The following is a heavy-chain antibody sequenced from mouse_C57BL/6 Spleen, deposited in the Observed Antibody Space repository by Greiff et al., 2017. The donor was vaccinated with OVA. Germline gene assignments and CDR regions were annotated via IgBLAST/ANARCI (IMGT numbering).Heavy chain of an antibody. V-gene: IGHV5-9*01. CDR1: GFTFSSYT. Sequence: DVQLVESGGGLVKPGGSLKLSCAASGFTFSSYTMSWVRQTPEKRLEWVATISGGGGNTYYPASVKGRFTISRDNAKNTLYLQMSSLRSEDTALYYCARGRDWYFDVWGTGTTVTVSS. CDR3: ARGRDWYFDV. CDR2: ISGGGGNT. J-gene: IGHJ1*03.